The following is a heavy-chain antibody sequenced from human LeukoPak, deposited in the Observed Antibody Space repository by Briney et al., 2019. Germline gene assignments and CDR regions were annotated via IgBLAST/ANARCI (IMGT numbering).Heavy chain of an antibody. Sequence: QPGRSLRLSCAASGFTFSSYGMHWVRQAPGKGLEWVAVILYDGSNKYYADSVKGRFTISRDNSKNTLYLQMNSLRAEDTAVYYCAKSQIVGATKVSDYFDYWGQGTLVTVSS. D-gene: IGHD1-26*01. CDR2: ILYDGSNK. V-gene: IGHV3-30*18. CDR1: GFTFSSYG. J-gene: IGHJ4*02. CDR3: AKSQIVGATKVSDYFDY.